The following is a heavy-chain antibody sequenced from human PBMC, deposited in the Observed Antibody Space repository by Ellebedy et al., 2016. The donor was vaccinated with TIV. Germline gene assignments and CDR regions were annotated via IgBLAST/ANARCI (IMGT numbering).Heavy chain of an antibody. Sequence: MPSETLSLTCTVSGGSISSYYWSWIRQPPGKGLEWIGDIFHSGSTNYNPSLKSRVTISVDTSKNQFSLKLSSVTAADTAVYYCARGRVPAATVFDYWGQGTLVTVSS. CDR3: ARGRVPAATVFDY. CDR1: GGSISSYY. J-gene: IGHJ4*02. V-gene: IGHV4-59*01. CDR2: IFHSGST. D-gene: IGHD2-2*01.